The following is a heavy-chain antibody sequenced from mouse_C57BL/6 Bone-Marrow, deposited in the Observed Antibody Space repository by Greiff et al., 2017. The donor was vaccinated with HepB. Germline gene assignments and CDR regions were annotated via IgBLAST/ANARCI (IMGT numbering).Heavy chain of an antibody. CDR2: INPNNGGT. CDR1: GYTFTDYY. V-gene: IGHV1-26*01. D-gene: IGHD4-1*01. CDR3: ARDWADY. Sequence: EVKLQQSGPELVKPGASVKISCKASGYTFTDYYMNWVKQSHGKSLEWIGDINPNNGGTSYNQKFKGKATLTVDKSSSTAYMELRSLTSEDSAVYYCARDWADYWGQGTTLTVSS. J-gene: IGHJ2*01.